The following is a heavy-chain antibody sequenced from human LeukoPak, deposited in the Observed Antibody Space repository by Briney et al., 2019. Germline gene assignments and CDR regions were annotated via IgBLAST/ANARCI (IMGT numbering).Heavy chain of an antibody. CDR3: ARDTFGTSRPIEY. CDR2: INAGNGNT. CDR1: GYTFGSYV. D-gene: IGHD2/OR15-2a*01. V-gene: IGHV1-3*01. J-gene: IGHJ4*02. Sequence: ASVKVSCKASGYTFGSYVLHWVRQAPGQSLEWMGWINAGNGNTEYVQKFQGRVTITRDTSASTAYMELNSLRSEDTAVYYCARDTFGTSRPIEYWGQGALVTVSS.